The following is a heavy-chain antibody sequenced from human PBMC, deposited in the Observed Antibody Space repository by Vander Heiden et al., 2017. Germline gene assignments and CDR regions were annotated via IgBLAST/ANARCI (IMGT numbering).Heavy chain of an antibody. V-gene: IGHV4-61*08. J-gene: IGHJ4*02. CDR1: GGSVSSGDFY. CDR3: ARLGVATDY. Sequence: QVQLQESGPGLVKPSETLSLTCKVPGGSVSSGDFYWNWIRQSPGKGLEWIGYIYYSGNTNYNPSLKSRVTISVDTSKNQFSLKLTSVTPEDTAVYYCARLGVATDYWGQGALVTVSS. CDR2: IYYSGNT. D-gene: IGHD2-21*01.